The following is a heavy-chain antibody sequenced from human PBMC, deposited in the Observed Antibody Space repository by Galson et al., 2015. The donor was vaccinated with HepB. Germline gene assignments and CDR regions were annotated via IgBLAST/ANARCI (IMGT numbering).Heavy chain of an antibody. D-gene: IGHD3-22*01. CDR1: GFTFSSYA. Sequence: SLRLSCAASGFTFSSYAMHWVRQAPGKGLEWVAVISYDGSNKYYADSVKGRFTISRDNSKNTLYLQMNSLRAEDTAVYYCARDKSYGGYDSSGYYYIEGYYFDYWGQGTLVTVSS. CDR2: ISYDGSNK. J-gene: IGHJ4*02. V-gene: IGHV3-30-3*01. CDR3: ARDKSYGGYDSSGYYYIEGYYFDY.